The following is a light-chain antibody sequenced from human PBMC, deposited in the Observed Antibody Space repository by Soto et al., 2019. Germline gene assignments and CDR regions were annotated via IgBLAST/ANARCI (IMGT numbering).Light chain of an antibody. CDR1: QSVSSY. CDR3: QQRSNWPPALT. Sequence: EIVLTQSPATLSLSPGDRATLSCGASQSVSSYLDWYQQKPGQAPKLLIYAASNRATDIPARFSGSGSGTDFALTISSLEPEDLAFYYCQQRSNWPPALTFGGGTKVEIK. V-gene: IGKV3-11*01. CDR2: AAS. J-gene: IGKJ4*01.